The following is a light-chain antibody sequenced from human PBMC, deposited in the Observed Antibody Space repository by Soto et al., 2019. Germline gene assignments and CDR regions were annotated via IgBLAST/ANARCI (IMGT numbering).Light chain of an antibody. V-gene: IGLV1-44*01. J-gene: IGLJ2*01. CDR2: SDN. CDR3: AVWDDSLNAVV. CDR1: SSNIGSNT. Sequence: QSVLTQPPSASRTPGQRVTLSCSGSSSNIGSNTVNWYQQLPGTAPKLLIYSDNQRPSGVPDRFSGSKSGTSASLAISGLQSEDEADYYCAVWDDSLNAVVFGGGTKLTVL.